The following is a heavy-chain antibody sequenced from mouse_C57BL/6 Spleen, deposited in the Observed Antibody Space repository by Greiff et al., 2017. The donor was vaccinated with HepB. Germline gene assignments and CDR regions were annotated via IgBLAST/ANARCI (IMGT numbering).Heavy chain of an antibody. J-gene: IGHJ2*01. V-gene: IGHV1-82*01. CDR3: GKSLYESGGGGGPY. Sequence: QVHVKQSGPELVKPGASVKISCKASGYAFSSSWMNWVKQRPGKGLEWIGRIYPGDGDTNYNGKFKGKATLTADKSSSTAYMQLSSLTSEDSAVCFCGKSLYESGGGGGPYWGQGTTLTVSS. CDR1: GYAFSSSW. D-gene: IGHD2-10*02. CDR2: IYPGDGDT.